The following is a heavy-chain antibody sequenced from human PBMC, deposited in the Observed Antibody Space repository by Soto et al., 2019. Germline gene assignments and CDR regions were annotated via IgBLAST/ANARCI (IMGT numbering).Heavy chain of an antibody. CDR3: AARRGEYASVYGMDV. CDR1: GFTFSSYR. CDR2: ISSSSSYT. Sequence: EVQLVESGGGLVKPGGSLRISCAASGFTFSSYRMNWVRQAPGKGLEWVSCISSSSSYTYYADSVKGRFTISRDNAKNSLYRQMNSLRAEDTAVYYCAARRGEYASVYGMDVWGQGTTVTVFS. V-gene: IGHV3-21*01. J-gene: IGHJ6*02. D-gene: IGHD3-10*01.